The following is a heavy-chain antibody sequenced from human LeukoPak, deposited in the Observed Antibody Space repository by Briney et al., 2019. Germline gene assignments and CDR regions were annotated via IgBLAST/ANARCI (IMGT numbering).Heavy chain of an antibody. Sequence: SSETLSLTCTVSGGSISSGDYYWSWIRQPPGKGLEWIGHVYYSGTTNYSPSLKSRVTISVDTSKNQFSLKLSSVTAADTAMYYCARRYYQNSGPFDYWGQGTPVTVSS. D-gene: IGHD3-10*01. V-gene: IGHV4-61*08. CDR1: GGSISSGDYY. CDR3: ARRYYQNSGPFDY. J-gene: IGHJ4*02. CDR2: VYYSGTT.